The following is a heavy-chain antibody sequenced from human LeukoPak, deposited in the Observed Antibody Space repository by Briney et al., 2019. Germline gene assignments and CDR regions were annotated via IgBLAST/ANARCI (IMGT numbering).Heavy chain of an antibody. Sequence: PGGSLRLSCAASGSTFSSYSMNWVRQAPGEGLEWVSSISSSSSYIYYADSVKGRFTISRDNAKNSLYLQMNSLRAEDTAVYYCARDPFDCGGDCYSVNWFDPWGQGTLVTVSS. CDR3: ARDPFDCGGDCYSVNWFDP. J-gene: IGHJ5*02. V-gene: IGHV3-21*01. D-gene: IGHD2-21*02. CDR2: ISSSSSYI. CDR1: GSTFSSYS.